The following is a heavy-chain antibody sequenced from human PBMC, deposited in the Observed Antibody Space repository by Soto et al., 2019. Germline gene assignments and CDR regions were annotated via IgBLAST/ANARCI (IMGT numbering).Heavy chain of an antibody. CDR3: ARGSSTVVTPPNWYFGL. D-gene: IGHD4-17*01. CDR2: ISFDGSNK. CDR1: GFTFSSYT. Sequence: QVQVVESGGGVVQPGRSLRLSCAASGFTFSSYTMHWVRQAPGKGLEWVAVISFDGSNKLYADSVKGRFTISRDNSNKTVYLQMNSVRPEDTAVYYWARGSSTVVTPPNWYFGLWGRGTLVTVSS. V-gene: IGHV3-30-3*01. J-gene: IGHJ2*01.